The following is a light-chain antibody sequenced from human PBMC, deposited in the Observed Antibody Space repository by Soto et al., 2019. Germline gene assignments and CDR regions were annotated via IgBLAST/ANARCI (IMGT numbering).Light chain of an antibody. V-gene: IGKV3-11*01. Sequence: EIVLTQSPATLSLSPGERATLSCRASQSVSTYLAWYQQKPGQDPRLLISDASDRAAGIPARFSGSGSGTDFTHTISSLEPENFAVYYCQQRRNSPPEWTFGQGTKVEIK. CDR1: QSVSTY. J-gene: IGKJ1*01. CDR3: QQRRNSPPEWT. CDR2: DAS.